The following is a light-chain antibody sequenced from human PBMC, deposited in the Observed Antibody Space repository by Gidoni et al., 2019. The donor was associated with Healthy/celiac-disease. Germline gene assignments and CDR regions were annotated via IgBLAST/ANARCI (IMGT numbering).Light chain of an antibody. CDR2: KAS. CDR3: QQCNSYSRT. V-gene: IGKV1-5*03. Sequence: IQMTQTPSTLSASVGDRVTTTFRASQSISSWLAWYQQKPGKAPKLLIYKASRLVSGVPSRFSGSGSGTEFTLTISSLQPDDFATYYCQQCNSYSRTFGQGTKVEIK. CDR1: QSISSW. J-gene: IGKJ1*01.